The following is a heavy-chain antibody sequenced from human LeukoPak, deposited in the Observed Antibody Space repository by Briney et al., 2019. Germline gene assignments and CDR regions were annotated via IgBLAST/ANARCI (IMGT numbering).Heavy chain of an antibody. CDR1: GYSFTSYW. D-gene: IGHD3-22*01. J-gene: IGHJ4*02. Sequence: GESLKISCKGSGYSFTSYWIGWVRPMPGKGLEWMGIIYPGDSDTRYSPSFQGQVTISADKPISTAYLQWSSLKASDTAMYYCARHTYYYDSRTLDYWGQGTLVTVSS. CDR2: IYPGDSDT. V-gene: IGHV5-51*01. CDR3: ARHTYYYDSRTLDY.